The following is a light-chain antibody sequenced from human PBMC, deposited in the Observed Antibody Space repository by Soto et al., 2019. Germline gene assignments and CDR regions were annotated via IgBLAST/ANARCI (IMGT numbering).Light chain of an antibody. CDR2: DAS. CDR1: QSISSW. CDR3: QQYNSYSPWT. V-gene: IGKV1-5*01. Sequence: DIQMTQSPSTLSASVGDRVTLACRARQSISSWLAWYQQKPGKAPKLLIYDASSLESGVPSRFSGSGSGTEFTLTISSLQPDDFATYYCQQYNSYSPWTFGQGTKVDIK. J-gene: IGKJ1*01.